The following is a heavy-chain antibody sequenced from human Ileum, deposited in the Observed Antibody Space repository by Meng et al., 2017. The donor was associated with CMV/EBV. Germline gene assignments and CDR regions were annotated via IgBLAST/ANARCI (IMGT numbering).Heavy chain of an antibody. CDR2: LSSTGYST. Sequence: CSPSGFPFNPFALTWVRQAPGEGLEWVSSLSSTGYSTFYADSVKGRFTISRDNSKNTLYLQMDSLRAEDTAVYYCARTFWSNHYYFDYWGQGTLVTVSS. J-gene: IGHJ4*02. CDR1: GFPFNPFA. D-gene: IGHD3-3*01. CDR3: ARTFWSNHYYFDY. V-gene: IGHV3-23*01.